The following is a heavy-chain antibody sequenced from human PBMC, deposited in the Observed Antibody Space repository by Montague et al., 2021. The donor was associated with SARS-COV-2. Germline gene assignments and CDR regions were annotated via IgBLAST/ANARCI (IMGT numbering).Heavy chain of an antibody. Sequence: SETPSLTCNVSGDSIRNYYWGWIRQPAGKGLEWIGRIYSSGSINYNPSLKTRITLSVDTSKNQLSLRLNSVTAADTAVDYCARNPGEYYGMDVWGQGTTVTVSS. CDR2: IYSSGSI. CDR1: GDSIRNYY. J-gene: IGHJ6*02. D-gene: IGHD3-16*01. CDR3: ARNPGEYYGMDV. V-gene: IGHV4-4*07.